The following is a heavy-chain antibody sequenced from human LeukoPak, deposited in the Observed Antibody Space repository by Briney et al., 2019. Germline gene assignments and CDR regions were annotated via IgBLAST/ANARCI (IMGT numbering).Heavy chain of an antibody. CDR1: GFTFDDYA. Sequence: GGSLRLSCAASGFTFDDYAMHWVRQAPGKGLEWVSGISWNSGSIGYADSVKGRFTISRDNAKNSLYLQMNSLRAEDMALYYCAKGTTRSRLGLGDYWGQGTLVTVSS. V-gene: IGHV3-9*03. CDR2: ISWNSGSI. J-gene: IGHJ4*02. CDR3: AKGTTRSRLGLGDY. D-gene: IGHD1-1*01.